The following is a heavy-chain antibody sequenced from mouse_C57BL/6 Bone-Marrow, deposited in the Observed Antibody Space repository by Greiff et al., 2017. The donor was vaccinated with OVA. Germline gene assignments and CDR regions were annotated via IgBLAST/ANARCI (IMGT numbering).Heavy chain of an antibody. CDR1: GYAFSSSW. CDR3: ARRPGQN. V-gene: IGHV1-82*01. Sequence: VQLQESGPELVKPGASVKISCKASGYAFSSSWMNWVKQRPGKGLEWIGRIYPGDGDTNYNGKFKGKATLTADKSSSTAYMQLSSLTSEDSAVYFCARRPGQNWGQGTLVTVSA. J-gene: IGHJ3*01. CDR2: IYPGDGDT.